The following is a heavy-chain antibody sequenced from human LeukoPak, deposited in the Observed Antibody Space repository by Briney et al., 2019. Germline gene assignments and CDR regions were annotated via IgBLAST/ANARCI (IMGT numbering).Heavy chain of an antibody. J-gene: IGHJ3*02. CDR2: VDPEDYET. D-gene: IGHD3-22*01. V-gene: IGHV1-24*01. Sequence: ASVKVSCKVSGHTLTEIFMHWVRQAPGKGFEWMGGVDPEDYETINAQKFQGRVTMTEDTSTDTAYMELSSLRSGDTAVYYCATHFDSSGPDVFDIWGQGTMVTVSS. CDR1: GHTLTEIF. CDR3: ATHFDSSGPDVFDI.